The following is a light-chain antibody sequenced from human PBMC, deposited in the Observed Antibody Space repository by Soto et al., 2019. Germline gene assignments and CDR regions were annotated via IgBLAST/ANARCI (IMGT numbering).Light chain of an antibody. CDR2: VGTGGIVG. J-gene: IGLJ1*01. CDR3: GADHGSVSDFASYV. CDR1: SGYSKYN. Sequence: QPVLTQPPSASASLGASVTLTCTLNSGYSKYNVDWYQQRPGEGPRFVMRVGTGGIVGSRGDGIPDRFSVLGSGLNRYLTIKNIQEEDEGDYHCGADHGSVSDFASYVLGPGTKLTLL. V-gene: IGLV9-49*01.